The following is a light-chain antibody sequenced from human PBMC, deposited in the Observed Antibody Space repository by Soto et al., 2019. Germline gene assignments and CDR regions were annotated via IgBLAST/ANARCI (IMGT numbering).Light chain of an antibody. V-gene: IGKV3-20*01. CDR3: QHYGSSPET. Sequence: EIVLTQSPGTLSLSPGERATLSCRSSESVTDNQLAWYQQKPGQGPRLLIYAISTRATGVPDRFSGSGSGTDFTLTISRLEPEDFAVYYCQHYGSSPETFGQGTKVDIK. J-gene: IGKJ1*01. CDR1: ESVTDNQ. CDR2: AIS.